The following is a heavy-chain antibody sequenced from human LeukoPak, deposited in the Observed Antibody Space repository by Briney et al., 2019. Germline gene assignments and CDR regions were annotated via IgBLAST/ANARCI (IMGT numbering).Heavy chain of an antibody. CDR2: INLDGRQR. D-gene: IGHD3-3*01. CDR1: GFTFSNYW. J-gene: IGHJ3*02. CDR3: ARDTDDFQGLDI. V-gene: IGHV3-7*01. Sequence: GGSLRLSCVVSGFTFSNYWMSWVRQAPGKGLEWVANINLDGRQRFYVDSVKGRFTISRASTENSLYLQMNNLRVEDTAVYYCARDTDDFQGLDIWGQGTVVTVSS.